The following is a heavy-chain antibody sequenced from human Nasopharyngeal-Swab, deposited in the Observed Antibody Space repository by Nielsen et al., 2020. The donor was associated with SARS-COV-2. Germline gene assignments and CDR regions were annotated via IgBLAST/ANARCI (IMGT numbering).Heavy chain of an antibody. CDR3: ARARRNFVVVSAFDY. D-gene: IGHD2-21*02. CDR1: GGSISSYY. CDR2: IYYSGST. V-gene: IGHV4-59*08. J-gene: IGHJ4*02. Sequence: SETLSLTCTVSGGSISSYYWSWIRQPPGKGLEWIGYIYYSGSTKYNPSLKSRVTISVDTSKNQFSLKLSSVTAADTAVYYCARARRNFVVVSAFDYWGQGTLVTVSS.